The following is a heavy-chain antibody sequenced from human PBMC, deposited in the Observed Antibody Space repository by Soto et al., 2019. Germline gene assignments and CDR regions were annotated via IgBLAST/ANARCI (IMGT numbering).Heavy chain of an antibody. J-gene: IGHJ5*02. V-gene: IGHV4-34*01. CDR1: GGSFSVYY. Sequence: SETLSLTCAVYGGSFSVYYWSWIRQPPGKGLEWIGEINQSGSTNYNASLKSRVTISVDTSNNQFSLDLSSVTAADTAVYYCARXPDXXXSXXPWGPGTLVTVXS. CDR2: INQSGST. CDR3: ARXPDXXXSXXP.